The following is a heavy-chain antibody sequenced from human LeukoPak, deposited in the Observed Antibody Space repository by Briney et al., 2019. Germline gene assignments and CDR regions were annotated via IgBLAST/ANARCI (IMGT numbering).Heavy chain of an antibody. CDR2: INHSGST. CDR3: ARRTMIVAFDP. CDR1: GGSFRGYY. J-gene: IGHJ5*02. Sequence: SETLSLTCAVYGGSFRGYYWSWIPDPPGAGLEWSGEINHSGSTNYNRFLKSRVTISVDTSKNQFSLKLGSVAAADTAVYYCARRTMIVAFDPWGQGTLVTVSS. V-gene: IGHV4-34*01. D-gene: IGHD3-22*01.